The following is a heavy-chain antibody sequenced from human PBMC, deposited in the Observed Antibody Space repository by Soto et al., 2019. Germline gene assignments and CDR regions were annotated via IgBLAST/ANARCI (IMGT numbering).Heavy chain of an antibody. J-gene: IGHJ3*02. V-gene: IGHV4-59*08. CDR3: ARHGRTTSPWDAFDI. CDR1: GGSISSYY. Sequence: SETLSLTCTVSGGSISSYYWSWIRQHPGKGLEWIGYIYYSGSTNYSPSLKSRVTISVDTSKNQFSLKLSSVTAADTAVYYCARHGRTTSPWDAFDIWGQGTMVTVSS. CDR2: IYYSGST. D-gene: IGHD4-17*01.